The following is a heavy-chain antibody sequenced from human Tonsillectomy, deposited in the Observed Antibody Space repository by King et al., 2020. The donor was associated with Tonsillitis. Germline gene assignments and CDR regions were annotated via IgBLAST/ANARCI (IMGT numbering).Heavy chain of an antibody. CDR2: IYYSGST. D-gene: IGHD3-9*01. V-gene: IGHV4-61*01. J-gene: IGHJ4*02. CDR1: GGSVSSGSYY. Sequence: VQLQESGPGLVKPSETLSLTCTVSGGSVSSGSYYWSWIRQPPGKGLEWIGYIYYSGSTNYNPSLKSRVTISVDTSKNQFSLKLSSVTAADTAVYYCARLIREYDILTGYADYYYFDYWGQGTLVTVSS. CDR3: ARLIREYDILTGYADYYYFDY.